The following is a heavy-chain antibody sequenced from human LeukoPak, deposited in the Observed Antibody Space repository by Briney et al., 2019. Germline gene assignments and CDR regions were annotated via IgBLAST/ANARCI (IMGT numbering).Heavy chain of an antibody. CDR2: IYYSGTS. Sequence: SETLSFTCTVSGGSVSSDGYYWTWIRQQSGKGLEWIGYIYYSGTSYNNPSLKSRISMSTDTSKNEFSLKLTSVTAADTAVYYCARGRHGSSWYDSWGQGTLVTVSS. J-gene: IGHJ5*01. D-gene: IGHD6-13*01. V-gene: IGHV4-31*03. CDR1: GGSVSSDGYY. CDR3: ARGRHGSSWYDS.